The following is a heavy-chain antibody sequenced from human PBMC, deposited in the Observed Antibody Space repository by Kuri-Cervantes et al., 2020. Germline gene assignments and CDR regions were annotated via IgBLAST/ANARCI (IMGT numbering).Heavy chain of an antibody. Sequence: GESLKISCAASGFTLSSYSLNWVRQAPGKGLEWVAVISYDGSNKYYADSVKGRFTISRDNSKNTLYLQMDSLRAEDTAVYYCASYYSSSSWGQGTLVTVSS. V-gene: IGHV3-30-3*01. CDR2: ISYDGSNK. J-gene: IGHJ5*02. CDR3: ASYYSSSS. CDR1: GFTLSSYS. D-gene: IGHD6-6*01.